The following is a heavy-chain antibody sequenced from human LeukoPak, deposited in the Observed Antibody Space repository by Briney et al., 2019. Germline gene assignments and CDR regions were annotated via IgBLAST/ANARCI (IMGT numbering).Heavy chain of an antibody. V-gene: IGHV4-4*02. CDR2: IYHSGST. Sequence: SETLSLTCAVSGGSISSSNWWSWVRQPPGKGLEWIGEIYHSGSTNYNPSPKSRVTISVDKSKNQFSLKLSSVTAADTAVYYCARVYSSSWYYFDYWGQGTLVTVSS. J-gene: IGHJ4*02. CDR3: ARVYSSSWYYFDY. CDR1: GGSISSSNW. D-gene: IGHD6-13*01.